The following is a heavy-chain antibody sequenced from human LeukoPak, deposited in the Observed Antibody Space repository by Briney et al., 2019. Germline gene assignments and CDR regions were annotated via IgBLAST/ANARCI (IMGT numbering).Heavy chain of an antibody. CDR2: VWYDGTNK. D-gene: IGHD2-2*02. Sequence: PGGSLRLSCAASGFTFSSFWMTWVRQAPGKGLEWVAVVWYDGTNKYYGDSVKGRFTISRDNSKSTVFLQMNSLTAEDTAVYYCARDSERYPDYWGQGTLVTVSS. CDR3: ARDSERYPDY. V-gene: IGHV3-33*08. J-gene: IGHJ4*02. CDR1: GFTFSSFW.